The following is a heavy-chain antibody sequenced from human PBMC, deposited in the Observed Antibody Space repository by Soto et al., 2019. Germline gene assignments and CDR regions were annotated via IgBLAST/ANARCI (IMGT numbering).Heavy chain of an antibody. CDR1: GESFSRYC. D-gene: IGHD2-21*01. Sequence: QIEHWGAGLLKPSETLSPTSTVYGESFSRYCWRWLRQPPGKGLEWIGEINYSGSSNYSPSLKTRVTILVDTSNDGFSLKLTSVHSSDTAVYYCVRGRGVGYCVGVGCDNWFDPWGQGTLVSVSS. CDR3: VRGRGVGYCVGVGCDNWFDP. CDR2: INYSGSS. V-gene: IGHV4-34*01. J-gene: IGHJ5*02.